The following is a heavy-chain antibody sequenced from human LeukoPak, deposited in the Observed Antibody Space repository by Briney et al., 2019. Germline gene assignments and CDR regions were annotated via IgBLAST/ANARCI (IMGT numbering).Heavy chain of an antibody. V-gene: IGHV1-69*05. CDR1: GGTFSSYA. CDR2: IIPIFGTA. D-gene: IGHD2-21*02. J-gene: IGHJ4*02. Sequence: ASVKVSCKASGGTFSSYAISWVRQAPGQGLEWMGGIIPIFGTANYAQKFQGRVTITTDESTSTAYMELSSLRSEDTAVYYCARVGQPWGSAIRWYFDYWGQGTLVTVSS. CDR3: ARVGQPWGSAIRWYFDY.